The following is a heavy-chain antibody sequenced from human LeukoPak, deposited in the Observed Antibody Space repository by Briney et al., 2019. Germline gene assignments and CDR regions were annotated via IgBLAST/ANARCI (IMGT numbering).Heavy chain of an antibody. CDR2: INPNINGT. Sequence: GASVKVSCKASGYTFTGYYIHWVRQAPGQGLEWMGSINPNINGTNYAQKFQGRVTMTGDRSISTAYMELSRLRSDDTAVYYCARERTPGSGYGVDYWGQGTVVTVSS. V-gene: IGHV1-2*02. J-gene: IGHJ4*02. CDR3: ARERTPGSGYGVDY. CDR1: GYTFTGYY. D-gene: IGHD6-25*01.